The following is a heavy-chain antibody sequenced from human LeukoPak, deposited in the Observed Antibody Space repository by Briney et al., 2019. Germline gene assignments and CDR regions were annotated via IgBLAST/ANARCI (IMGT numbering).Heavy chain of an antibody. CDR2: IYYSGST. CDR1: GGSISSSSYY. J-gene: IGHJ5*02. V-gene: IGHV4-39*07. Sequence: PSETLSLTCTVSGGSISSSSYYWGWIRQPPGKGLEWIGSIYYSGSTYYNPSLKSRVTISVDTSKNQFSLKLSSVTAADTAVYYCARPLTSYYDFWSGPMIWFDPWGQGTLVTVSS. D-gene: IGHD3-3*01. CDR3: ARPLTSYYDFWSGPMIWFDP.